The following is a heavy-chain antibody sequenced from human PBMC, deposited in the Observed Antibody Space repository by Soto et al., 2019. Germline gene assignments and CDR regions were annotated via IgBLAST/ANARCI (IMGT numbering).Heavy chain of an antibody. Sequence: QVQLVQSGAEVKKPGASVKVSCKASGYTFTGYYMHWVRQAPGQGLEWMGWINPNSGGTNYAQKFQGWVTMTRDTSSSTADMELSRLRSDDPAVYYCARAPTPFIAVAAPYYYYYYGMDVWGQGTTVTVSS. J-gene: IGHJ6*02. V-gene: IGHV1-2*04. D-gene: IGHD6-19*01. CDR3: ARAPTPFIAVAAPYYYYYYGMDV. CDR2: INPNSGGT. CDR1: GYTFTGYY.